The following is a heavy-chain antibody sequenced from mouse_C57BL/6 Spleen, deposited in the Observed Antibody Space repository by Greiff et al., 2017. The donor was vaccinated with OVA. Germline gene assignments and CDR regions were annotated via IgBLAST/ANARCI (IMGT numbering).Heavy chain of an antibody. J-gene: IGHJ2*01. Sequence: VQLQQSGPELVKPGASVKISCKASGYTFTDYYMNWVKQSHGKSLEWIGDINPNNGGTSYNQKFKGKATLTVDKSSSTAYMELRSLTSEDSAVYYCARAVPDYWGQGTTLTVSS. V-gene: IGHV1-26*01. CDR2: INPNNGGT. CDR3: ARAVPDY. CDR1: GYTFTDYY.